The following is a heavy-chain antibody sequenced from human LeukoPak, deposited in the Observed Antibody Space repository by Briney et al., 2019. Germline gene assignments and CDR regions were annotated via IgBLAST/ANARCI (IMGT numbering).Heavy chain of an antibody. CDR1: GLTFSSYS. Sequence: PGGSLRLSCAASGLTFSSYSMNWVRQAPGKGLEWVSSISSSSSYIYYADSVKGRFTISRDNAKNSLYLQMNSLRAEDTAVYYCARAEVVPAAFDYWGQGTLVTVSS. V-gene: IGHV3-21*01. D-gene: IGHD2-2*01. CDR2: ISSSSSYI. CDR3: ARAEVVPAAFDY. J-gene: IGHJ4*02.